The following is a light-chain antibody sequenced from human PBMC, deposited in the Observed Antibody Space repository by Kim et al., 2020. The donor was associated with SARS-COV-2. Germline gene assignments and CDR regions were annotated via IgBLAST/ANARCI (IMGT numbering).Light chain of an antibody. J-gene: IGLJ2*01. CDR1: NIGGKS. Sequence: SYELTQPPSLSVALGQTARITCGGNNIGGKSVHWYQQKPGQAPVLVIYRDINRPSGIPERFSGSNSGNTATLTVIEAQAGDEADYYCQVWDSSTSVVFGGGTKLTVL. V-gene: IGLV3-9*01. CDR2: RDI. CDR3: QVWDSSTSVV.